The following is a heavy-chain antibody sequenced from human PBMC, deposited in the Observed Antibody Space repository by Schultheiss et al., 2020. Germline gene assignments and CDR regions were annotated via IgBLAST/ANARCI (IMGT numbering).Heavy chain of an antibody. V-gene: IGHV3-23*01. Sequence: GGSLRLSCAASGFTFSSYAMSWVRQAPGKGLEWVSAISGSGGSTYYADSVKGRFTISRDNSKNTLYLQMNSLRAEDTAVYYCTTDPPDGRIIWFRESTEYYYYGMDVWGQGTTVNVSS. CDR2: ISGSGGST. J-gene: IGHJ6*02. CDR1: GFTFSSYA. D-gene: IGHD3-10*01. CDR3: TTDPPDGRIIWFRESTEYYYYGMDV.